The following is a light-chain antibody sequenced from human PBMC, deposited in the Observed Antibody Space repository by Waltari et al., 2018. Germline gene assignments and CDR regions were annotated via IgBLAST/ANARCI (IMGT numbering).Light chain of an antibody. J-gene: IGKJ1*01. CDR1: QSISKY. CDR2: AAS. Sequence: VLTQSPGTLSLSPGETATLSCRASQSISKYLVWYQQRPGHAPRLLIYAASTRGTGVSDRFSGSGYGTDLTLTISRLEPEDFAVYYCQSHERLPAAFGQGTKVEIK. V-gene: IGKV3-20*01. CDR3: QSHERLPAA.